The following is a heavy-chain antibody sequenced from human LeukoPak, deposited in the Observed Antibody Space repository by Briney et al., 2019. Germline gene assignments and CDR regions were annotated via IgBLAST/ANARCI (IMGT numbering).Heavy chain of an antibody. J-gene: IGHJ4*02. CDR2: ISYDGITK. CDR1: GFTFSSYG. D-gene: IGHD6-19*01. Sequence: GGSLRLSCAASGFTFSSYGMHWVRQAPCKALQWVAVISYDGITKYYADSVKGRFTISRDNSKNTLYLQMNSLRADDTAVYYCARDRNLAAVAGYFDYWGQGTLVTVSS. CDR3: ARDRNLAAVAGYFDY. V-gene: IGHV3-30*03.